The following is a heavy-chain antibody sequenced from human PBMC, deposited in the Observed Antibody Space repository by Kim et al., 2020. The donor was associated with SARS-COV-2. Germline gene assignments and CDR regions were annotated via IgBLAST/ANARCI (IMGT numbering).Heavy chain of an antibody. V-gene: IGHV4-34*01. J-gene: IGHJ4*02. CDR3: ARVVLFKMALDY. Sequence: SETLSLTCAVYGGSFSGYYWSWIRQPPGKGLEWIGEINHSGSTNYNPSLKSRVTISVDTSKNQFSLKLSSVTAADTAVYYCARVVLFKMALDYWGQGTLVTVSS. CDR1: GGSFSGYY. CDR2: INHSGST. D-gene: IGHD2-8*02.